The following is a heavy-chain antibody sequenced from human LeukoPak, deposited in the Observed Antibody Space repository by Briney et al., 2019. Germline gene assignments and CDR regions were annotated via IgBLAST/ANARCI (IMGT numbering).Heavy chain of an antibody. CDR1: GGSISSSSYY. J-gene: IGHJ4*02. CDR3: ASPNYDFWSGSNSELYGY. Sequence: SETLSLTCTVSGGSISSSSYYWGWIGQPPGKGLVWIGSVYYSGSTYYNPSLKSRVTISLATSKNQFLLRLSSVTAADTSGYYCASPNYDFWSGSNSELYGYWGQGTLVTVSS. D-gene: IGHD3-3*01. V-gene: IGHV4-39*07. CDR2: VYYSGST.